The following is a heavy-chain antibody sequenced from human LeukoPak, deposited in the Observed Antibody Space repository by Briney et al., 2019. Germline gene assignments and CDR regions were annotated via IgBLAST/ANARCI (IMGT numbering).Heavy chain of an antibody. D-gene: IGHD3-22*01. CDR2: ISSSGSTI. J-gene: IGHJ4*02. V-gene: IGHV3-11*04. Sequence: GGSLRLSCAASGFTFSDYYMSWIRQAPGKGLEWVSYISSSGSTIYYADSVKGRFTISRDNSKNTLYLQMNRLRAEDTAVYYCARTGHYDSSGYYVWGQGTLVTVSS. CDR3: ARTGHYDSSGYYV. CDR1: GFTFSDYY.